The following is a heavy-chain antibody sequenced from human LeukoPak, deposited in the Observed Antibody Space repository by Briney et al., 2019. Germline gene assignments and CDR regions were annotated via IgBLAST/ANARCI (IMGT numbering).Heavy chain of an antibody. CDR2: ISSSGSTI. J-gene: IGHJ4*02. D-gene: IGHD3-3*02. CDR1: GFTFSSYE. V-gene: IGHV3-48*03. Sequence: GGSLRLSCAASGFTFSSYEMNWVRQAPGKGLEWVSYISSSGSTIYYADSVKGRFTISRDNAKNSLYLQMNTLRAEDTAVYYCVRVGFLEWQLYRDHFDYWGQGTLVTVSS. CDR3: VRVGFLEWQLYRDHFDY.